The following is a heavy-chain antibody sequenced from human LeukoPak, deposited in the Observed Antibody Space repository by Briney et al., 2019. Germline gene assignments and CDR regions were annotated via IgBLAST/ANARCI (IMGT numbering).Heavy chain of an antibody. CDR3: ARGLCGGDCYDY. Sequence: PGRSLRLSCAASGFTFDDYAMHWVRQVPGKGLEWVSGISWNSGSIGYADSVKGRFTISRDNAKNSLYLQMNSLRAEDTAVYYCARGLCGGDCYDYWGQGTLVTVSP. J-gene: IGHJ4*02. V-gene: IGHV3-9*01. D-gene: IGHD2-21*01. CDR2: ISWNSGSI. CDR1: GFTFDDYA.